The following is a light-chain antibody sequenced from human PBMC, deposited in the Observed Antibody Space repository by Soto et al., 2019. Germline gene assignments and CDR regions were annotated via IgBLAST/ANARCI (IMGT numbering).Light chain of an antibody. J-gene: IGLJ1*01. CDR3: SSYAGNNIFYV. Sequence: QSVLAQPPSASGSPGQSVTISCAGTSNDVGGYNFVSWYQQHPGKAPKLIIFEVSKRPSGVPDRFSGSKFGNTASLTVSGLQAEDEADYYCSSYAGNNIFYVFGTGTKVTV. CDR1: SNDVGGYNF. V-gene: IGLV2-8*01. CDR2: EVS.